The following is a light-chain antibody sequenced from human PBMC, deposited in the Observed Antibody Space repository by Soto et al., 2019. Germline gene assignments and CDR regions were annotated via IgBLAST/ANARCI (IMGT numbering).Light chain of an antibody. V-gene: IGKV1-39*01. CDR1: QSLSNY. CDR3: QQTYSSPET. J-gene: IGKJ1*01. Sequence: DIQMTQSPSSLSASVGDRVTITCRASQSLSNYLSWFQQKPGNPPKLLIYAASTLQGGVPSRFSGRGSGTDFTLTISSLQPEDFATYYCQQTYSSPETFGHGTKVEI. CDR2: AAS.